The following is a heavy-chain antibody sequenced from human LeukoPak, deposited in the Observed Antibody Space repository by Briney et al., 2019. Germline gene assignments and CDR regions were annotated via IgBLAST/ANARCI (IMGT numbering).Heavy chain of an antibody. CDR3: VKDLQYSSSPH. J-gene: IGHJ4*02. V-gene: IGHV3-66*01. CDR1: GFTVSSSY. Sequence: GGSLRLSCAASGFTVSSSYMSWVRQAPGKGLEWVSIISSAGTTYYADSVKGRFTISRDNSKNTVYLQVNSLRDEDTAVYYCVKDLQYSSSPHWGQGTLVTVSS. D-gene: IGHD6-13*01. CDR2: ISSAGTT.